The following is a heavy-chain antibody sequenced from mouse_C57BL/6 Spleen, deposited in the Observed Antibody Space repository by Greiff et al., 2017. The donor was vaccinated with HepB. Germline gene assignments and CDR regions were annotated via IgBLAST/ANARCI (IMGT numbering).Heavy chain of an antibody. V-gene: IGHV5-6*02. D-gene: IGHD2-4*01. CDR3: ARRGDYDYENYAMDY. J-gene: IGHJ4*01. CDR2: ISSGGSYT. Sequence: EVMLVESGGDLVKPGGSLKLSCAASGFTFSSYGMSWVRQTPDKRLEWVATISSGGSYTYYPDSVKGRFTISRDNAKNTLYLQMSSLKSEDTAMYYCARRGDYDYENYAMDYWGQGTSVTVSS. CDR1: GFTFSSYG.